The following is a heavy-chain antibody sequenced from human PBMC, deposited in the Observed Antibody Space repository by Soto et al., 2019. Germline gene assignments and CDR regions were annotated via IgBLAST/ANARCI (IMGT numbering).Heavy chain of an antibody. CDR2: INHSGST. V-gene: IGHV4-34*01. Sequence: SETLSLTCAVYGGSFSGYYWTWIRQPPGKGLEWIGEINHSGSTNYNPSLKSRVTTSVDTSKNQFSLKLSSVTAADTAVYYCAREATPYDAFDIWGQGTMVTVSS. CDR1: GGSFSGYY. CDR3: AREATPYDAFDI. J-gene: IGHJ3*02. D-gene: IGHD2-15*01.